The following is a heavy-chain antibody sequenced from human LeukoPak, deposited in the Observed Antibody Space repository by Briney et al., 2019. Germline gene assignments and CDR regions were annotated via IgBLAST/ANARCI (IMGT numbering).Heavy chain of an antibody. CDR2: ISAYNGNT. J-gene: IGHJ5*02. Sequence: GASVKVSCKASGYTFTSYGISWVRQAPGQGLEWMGWISAYNGNTNYAQKLQGRVTMTTDTSTSTAYMELRSLRSDDTAVYYCARDLRLSDFWSGYYHNWLDPWGQGTLVTVSS. CDR1: GYTFTSYG. CDR3: ARDLRLSDFWSGYYHNWLDP. D-gene: IGHD3-3*01. V-gene: IGHV1-18*01.